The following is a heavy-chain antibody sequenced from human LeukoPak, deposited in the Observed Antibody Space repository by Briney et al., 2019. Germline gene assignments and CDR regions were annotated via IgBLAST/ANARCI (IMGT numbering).Heavy chain of an antibody. CDR2: IYTSGST. J-gene: IGHJ6*03. CDR3: ARDRPLSGYMDV. V-gene: IGHV4-61*02. D-gene: IGHD2/OR15-2a*01. CDR1: GGSISSGSYY. Sequence: PSETLSLTCTVSGGSISSGSYYWSWIRQPAGKGLEWIGRIYTSGSTNYNPSLKSRVTISVDTSKNQFSLKLSSVTAADTAVYYCARDRPLSGYMDVWGKGTTVTVSS.